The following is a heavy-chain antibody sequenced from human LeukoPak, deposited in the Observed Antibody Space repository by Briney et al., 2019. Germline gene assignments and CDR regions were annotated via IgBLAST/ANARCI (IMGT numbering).Heavy chain of an antibody. CDR3: ARDGRYSSSWYLKGDYFDY. CDR2: ISSSSSYI. V-gene: IGHV3-21*01. CDR1: GLTFSSYS. D-gene: IGHD6-13*01. J-gene: IGHJ4*02. Sequence: GGSLRLSCAASGLTFSSYSMNWVRQAPGKGLEWVSSISSSSSYIYYADSVKGRFTISRDNAKNSLYLQMNSLRAEDTAVYYCARDGRYSSSWYLKGDYFDYWGQGTLVTVSS.